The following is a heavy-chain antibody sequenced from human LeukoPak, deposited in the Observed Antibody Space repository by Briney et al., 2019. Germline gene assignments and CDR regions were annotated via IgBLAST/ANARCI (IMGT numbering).Heavy chain of an antibody. CDR2: IYYSGST. Sequence: PSETLSLTCTVSGGSISSYYWSWIRQPPGKGLEWIGYIYYSGSTNYNPSLKSRVTISVDTSKNQFSLKLSSVTAADTAVYYCARALLTPLWSGYYFAFDIWGQGTMVTVSS. CDR3: ARALLTPLWSGYYFAFDI. V-gene: IGHV4-59*12. J-gene: IGHJ3*02. CDR1: GGSISSYY. D-gene: IGHD3-3*01.